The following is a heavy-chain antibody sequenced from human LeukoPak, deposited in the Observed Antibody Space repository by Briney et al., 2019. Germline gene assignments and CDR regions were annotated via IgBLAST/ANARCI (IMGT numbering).Heavy chain of an antibody. J-gene: IGHJ4*02. CDR3: ARDRFSDY. CDR1: GFGFSNYW. CDR2: ISSSSSYI. V-gene: IGHV3-21*01. Sequence: GGSLRLSCLGSGFGFSNYWMTWLRQAPGKGLEWVSSISSSSSYIYYADSVKGRFTISRDNAKNSLYLQMNSLRAEDTAVYYCARDRFSDYWGQGTLVTVSS. D-gene: IGHD3-10*01.